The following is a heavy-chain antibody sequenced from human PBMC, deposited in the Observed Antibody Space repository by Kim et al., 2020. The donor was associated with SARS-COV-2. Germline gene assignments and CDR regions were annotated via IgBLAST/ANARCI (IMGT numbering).Heavy chain of an antibody. CDR2: INPNSGGT. J-gene: IGHJ4*02. CDR1: GYTLTSHY. V-gene: IGHV1-2*05. CDR3: ARGNTETIDY. Sequence: ASVKVSCKTSGYTLTSHYLHWVRQAPGQGLEWMGRINPNSGGTKYAQKFQGRVTMTRDTSISTAYMELSRLRSDDTVVYYCARGNTETIDYWGQGTLVTVSS.